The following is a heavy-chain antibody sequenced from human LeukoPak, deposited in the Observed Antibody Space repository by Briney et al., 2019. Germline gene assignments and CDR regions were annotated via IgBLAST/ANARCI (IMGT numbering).Heavy chain of an antibody. CDR1: GYTFTGYY. CDR3: ARGGPGYCSGGSCFHRGHFDY. V-gene: IGHV1-2*02. Sequence: ASVKVSCKASGYTFTGYYMDWVRQAPGQGLEWMGWIYPNSGGTNYAQKFQGRVTMTRDTSISTAYMELSRLRSDDTAVYYCARGGPGYCSGGSCFHRGHFDYWGQGTLVTVSS. D-gene: IGHD2-15*01. CDR2: IYPNSGGT. J-gene: IGHJ4*02.